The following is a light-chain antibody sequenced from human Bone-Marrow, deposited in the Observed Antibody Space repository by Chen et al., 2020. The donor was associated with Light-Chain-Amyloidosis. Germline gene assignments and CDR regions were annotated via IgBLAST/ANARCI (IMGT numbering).Light chain of an antibody. Sequence: SYVLTQPSSVSVAPGQTATIACGGNNIGSTSVHWYQQKPGQAPLLVVYDDSDRPSGIPERWSGSNSGNTATLTISRVEAVDEADYYCQVWDRSSDRPVFGGGTKLTVL. V-gene: IGLV3-21*02. J-gene: IGLJ3*02. CDR2: DDS. CDR3: QVWDRSSDRPV. CDR1: NIGSTS.